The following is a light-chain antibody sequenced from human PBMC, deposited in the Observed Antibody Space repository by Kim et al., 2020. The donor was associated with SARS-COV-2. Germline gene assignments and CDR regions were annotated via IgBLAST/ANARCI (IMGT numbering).Light chain of an antibody. CDR2: DAS. CDR3: QKYNGAPWT. CDR1: QGISSN. J-gene: IGKJ1*01. V-gene: IGKV1-27*01. Sequence: ASVGDRVTITCRANQGISSNVAWYQQKPGDVPKLLIYDASALLSGVPSRFSGSGSGTDFTLTISSLQPEDVATYYCQKYNGAPWTFGQGTKVDIK.